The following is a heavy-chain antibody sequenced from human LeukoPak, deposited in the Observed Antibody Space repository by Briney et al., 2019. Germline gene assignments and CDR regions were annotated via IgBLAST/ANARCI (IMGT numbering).Heavy chain of an antibody. CDR3: ARANSLEYSSSSVLDY. Sequence: PSETLSLTCTVSGGSISSYYWSWIRQPPGKGLEWIGYIYYSGSTNYNPSLKSRVTISVDTSKNQFSLKLSSVTAADTAVYYCARANSLEYSSSSVLDYWGQGTLVTVSS. D-gene: IGHD6-6*01. V-gene: IGHV4-59*01. CDR1: GGSISSYY. J-gene: IGHJ4*02. CDR2: IYYSGST.